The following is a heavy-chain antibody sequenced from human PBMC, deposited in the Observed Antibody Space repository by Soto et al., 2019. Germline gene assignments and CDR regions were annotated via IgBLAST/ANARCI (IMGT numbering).Heavy chain of an antibody. V-gene: IGHV4-4*02. CDR1: GGSISTTNW. J-gene: IGHJ5*02. CDR2: IYHRGAT. Sequence: PSETLSLTCSVSGGSISTTNWWTWVRQPPGKGLEWIGEIYHRGATNSNPSLESRVTMSIDKSKNQFSLKLTSLTAADTAVYYCARSVFPWGQGTLVTVSS. CDR3: ARSVFP.